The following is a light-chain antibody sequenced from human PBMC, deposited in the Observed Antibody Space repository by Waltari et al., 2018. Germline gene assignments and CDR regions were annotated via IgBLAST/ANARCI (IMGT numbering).Light chain of an antibody. J-gene: IGKJ3*01. Sequence: DIQMTQSPSSLSASVGDRVTITCQASQDISNYLNWYQQKPGKAPKLLIDDASNLETGAPARFSGSGSGTDFTFTISSLQPEDIATYYCQQYDNLPVFGPGTKVDIK. CDR2: DAS. V-gene: IGKV1-33*01. CDR3: QQYDNLPV. CDR1: QDISNY.